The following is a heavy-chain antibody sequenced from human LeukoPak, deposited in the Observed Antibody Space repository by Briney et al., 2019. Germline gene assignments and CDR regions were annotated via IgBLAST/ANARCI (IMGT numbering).Heavy chain of an antibody. CDR1: GFTFSTYE. V-gene: IGHV3-48*03. CDR3: ARDNYDSSTPYYFDY. Sequence: PGGSLRLSCAAFGFTFSTYEMNWVRQAPGKGLEWVSYISSSGDTIYYADSVKGRFTISRDNAKNSLYLQMNSLRAEDTAVYYCARDNYDSSTPYYFDYWGQGTLVTVSS. D-gene: IGHD3-22*01. CDR2: ISSSGDTI. J-gene: IGHJ4*02.